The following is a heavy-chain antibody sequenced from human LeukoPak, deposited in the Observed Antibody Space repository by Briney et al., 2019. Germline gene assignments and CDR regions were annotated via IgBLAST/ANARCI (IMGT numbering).Heavy chain of an antibody. CDR2: IHYSGKA. Sequence: SETLSLTCTVSGGSISGYYWTWTRQPPGKGLEWIGQIHYSGKADYNPSLRSRITISVDTSKNKMLLKLSSATAADTAVYYCARFGIFYDMDVWGRGTTVTVSS. V-gene: IGHV4-59*01. CDR3: ARFGIFYDMDV. CDR1: GGSISGYY. D-gene: IGHD3-16*01. J-gene: IGHJ6*02.